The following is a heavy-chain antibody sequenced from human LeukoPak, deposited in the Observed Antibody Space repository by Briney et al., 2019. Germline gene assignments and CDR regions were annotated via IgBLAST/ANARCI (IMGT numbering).Heavy chain of an antibody. CDR2: IYHSRST. CDR1: GGSISSGGYS. J-gene: IGHJ3*02. Sequence: PSETLSLTCAVSGGSISSGGYSWSWIRQPPGKGLEWIGYIYHSRSTYYNPSLKSRVTISVDRSKNQFSLKLSSVTAADTAVYYCARSITIFGVVKMDAFDIWGQGTMVTVSS. D-gene: IGHD3-3*01. V-gene: IGHV4-30-2*01. CDR3: ARSITIFGVVKMDAFDI.